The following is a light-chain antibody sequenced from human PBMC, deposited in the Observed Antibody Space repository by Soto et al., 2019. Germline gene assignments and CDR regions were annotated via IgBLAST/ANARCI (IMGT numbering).Light chain of an antibody. V-gene: IGKV1-12*01. Sequence: DIQMTQSPSSVSAFVGDRVTITFRASQGINTWLAWYQQKPGQPPKVLIYWASTRASGVPDRFSGSGSGTDFTLTISRLEPEDFAVYYCQQDGSSGTFGQGTRLEIK. CDR3: QQDGSSGT. CDR1: QGINTW. J-gene: IGKJ5*01. CDR2: WAS.